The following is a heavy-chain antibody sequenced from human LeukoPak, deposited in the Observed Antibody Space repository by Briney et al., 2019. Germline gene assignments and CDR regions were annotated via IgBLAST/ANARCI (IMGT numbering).Heavy chain of an antibody. CDR2: THHSGAT. V-gene: IGHV4-59*01. J-gene: IGHJ4*02. CDR1: GVSITSNY. D-gene: IGHD5-18*01. Sequence: SETLSLTCSVSGVSITSNYWSWIRQPPGKGLEWLGYTHHSGATSYNPSLKSRSTMSLDTSNNQFSLRLSSVTAADTAVYYCARSSGHSYGDFDYWGQGNLVTVSS. CDR3: ARSSGHSYGDFDY.